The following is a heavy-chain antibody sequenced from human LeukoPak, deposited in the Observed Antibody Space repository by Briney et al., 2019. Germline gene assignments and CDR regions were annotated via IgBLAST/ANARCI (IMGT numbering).Heavy chain of an antibody. J-gene: IGHJ6*03. CDR3: ARDAPGVAEYYYYYMDV. V-gene: IGHV4-61*02. D-gene: IGHD3-3*01. CDR1: GGSIRGGYFY. CDR2: ISSSGSP. Sequence: SQTLSLTCTVSGGSIRGGYFYWTWIRQPAGRGLEWIGRISSSGSPNYTPSLKSRVTISKDTSKNQFSLRVSDVNAADTAKYYWARDAPGVAEYYYYYMDVWGKGTTVTVSS.